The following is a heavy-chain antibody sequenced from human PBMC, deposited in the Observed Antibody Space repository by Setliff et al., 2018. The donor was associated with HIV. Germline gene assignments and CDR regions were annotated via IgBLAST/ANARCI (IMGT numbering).Heavy chain of an antibody. CDR1: GYTFSSYG. CDR3: AREVPSNTGSYYKKY. CDR2: ISAADGKK. V-gene: IGHV1-18*01. J-gene: IGHJ4*02. Sequence: ASVKVSCKAAGYTFSSYGISWVRQTPGQGLEWMGWISAADGKKYYAPKVHDRITLTMDISTTTAHLQLRSLRSDDTAVYFCAREVPSNTGSYYKKYWGQGTLVTVSS. D-gene: IGHD3-10*01.